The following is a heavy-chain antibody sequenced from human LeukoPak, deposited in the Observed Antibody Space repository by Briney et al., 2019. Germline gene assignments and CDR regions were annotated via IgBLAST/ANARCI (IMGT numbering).Heavy chain of an antibody. CDR1: GFTFSNAW. V-gene: IGHV3-15*01. J-gene: IGHJ4*02. D-gene: IGHD3-22*01. CDR2: IKSKTDGETT. Sequence: EGSLRLSCAASGFTFSNAWMSWVRQAPGQGLEWIGRIKSKTDGETTEYAAPVKGRFTISRDDSKNTLYLQMNSLKTEDTAVYYCARAVLPYYYDSSGYQPLDYWGQGTLVTVSS. CDR3: ARAVLPYYYDSSGYQPLDY.